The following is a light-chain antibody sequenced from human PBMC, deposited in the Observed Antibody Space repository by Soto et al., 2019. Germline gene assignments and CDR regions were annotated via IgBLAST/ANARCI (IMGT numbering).Light chain of an antibody. V-gene: IGKV1-5*01. CDR2: DAS. Sequence: DIQMTQSPSTLSASVGDRVTITCRASESIYRWLAWYQQKPGKAPKFLIYDASSLESGVPSRFSGSGSGTEFTLTISSLQPDDFATYYGQQYFSYPYTFGQGTKLEIK. J-gene: IGKJ2*01. CDR3: QQYFSYPYT. CDR1: ESIYRW.